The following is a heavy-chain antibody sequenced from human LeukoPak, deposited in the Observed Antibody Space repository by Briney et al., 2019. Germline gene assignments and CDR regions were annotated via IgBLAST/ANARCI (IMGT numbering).Heavy chain of an antibody. V-gene: IGHV4-31*03. J-gene: IGHJ4*02. CDR3: ATTRAHQFDY. D-gene: IGHD4-11*01. Sequence: PSQTLSLTCTVSSGSISSSDYYWTWIRQHPGKGLEWLGFIYHSGSTYYNPSLKSRVTISVDTSKNQFSLKLNSVTAADTAVYYCATTRAHQFDYWGRGTLVTVSS. CDR2: IYHSGST. CDR1: SGSISSSDYY.